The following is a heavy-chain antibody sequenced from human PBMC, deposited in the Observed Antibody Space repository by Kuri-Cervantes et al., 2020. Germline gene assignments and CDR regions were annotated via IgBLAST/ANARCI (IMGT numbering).Heavy chain of an antibody. CDR2: IKQDGSEK. CDR3: ARGGSCTNGVCYRYYYGMDV. V-gene: IGHV3-7*01. J-gene: IGHJ6*02. CDR1: GFTFSSYW. Sequence: GGSLRLSCAASGFTFSSYWMSWVRQAPGKGLEWVANIKQDGSEKYYVDSVKGRFTISRDNAKNSLYLQMNSLRAEDTAVYYCARGGSCTNGVCYRYYYGMDVWGQGTTVTVSS. D-gene: IGHD2-8*01.